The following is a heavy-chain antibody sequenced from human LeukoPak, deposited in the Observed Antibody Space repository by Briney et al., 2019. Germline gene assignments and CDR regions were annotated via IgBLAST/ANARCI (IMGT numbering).Heavy chain of an antibody. J-gene: IGHJ6*03. V-gene: IGHV3-43D*03. CDR3: AKGSGYHYYYMDV. D-gene: IGHD3-10*01. Sequence: GGSLRLSCAASGFTFDDYAMHWVRQAPGKGLEWVSLISWDGGSTYYADSVKGRFTISRDNSKNSLYLQMNSLRAEDTALYYCAKGSGYHYYYMDVWGKGTTVTVSS. CDR1: GFTFDDYA. CDR2: ISWDGGST.